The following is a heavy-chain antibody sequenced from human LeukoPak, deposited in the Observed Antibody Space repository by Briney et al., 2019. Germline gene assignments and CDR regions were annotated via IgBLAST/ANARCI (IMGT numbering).Heavy chain of an antibody. Sequence: GGSLRLSCAASGFTFSSYWMSWVRQAPGKGLEWVANIKQDGSEKYYVDSVKGRFTISRDNAKNSLYLQMNSLRAEDTAVYYCARDSRSTRAMNWFDPWGQGTLVTVSS. CDR1: GFTFSSYW. V-gene: IGHV3-7*03. CDR3: ARDSRSTRAMNWFDP. CDR2: IKQDGSEK. J-gene: IGHJ5*02.